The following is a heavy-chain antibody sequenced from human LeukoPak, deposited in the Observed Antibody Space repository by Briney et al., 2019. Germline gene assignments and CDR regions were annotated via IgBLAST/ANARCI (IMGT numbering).Heavy chain of an antibody. CDR2: VYYSGST. Sequence: PSETLSLTCTVSGDSISSGGYYLTWVRQRPGKALEWIGCVYYSGSTYYNPSLRSRTTISIDTSQNQFSLRLTSVTAADTAVYYCAREPKHKYYFDSSAHGDYWGQGTLVTVSS. V-gene: IGHV4-31*03. CDR1: GDSISSGGYY. J-gene: IGHJ4*02. D-gene: IGHD3-22*01. CDR3: AREPKHKYYFDSSAHGDY.